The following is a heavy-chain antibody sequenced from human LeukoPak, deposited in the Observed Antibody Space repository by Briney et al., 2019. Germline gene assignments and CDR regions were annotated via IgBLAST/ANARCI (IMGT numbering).Heavy chain of an antibody. D-gene: IGHD6-6*01. CDR3: ARVRRQQLVNCWFDP. Sequence: ASVKVSCKASGYTFTGYYMHWVRQAPGQGLEWMGGIIPIFGTANYAQKFLGRVTITADESTSTAYMELCSLRSEDTAVYYCARVRRQQLVNCWFDPWGQGTLVTVSS. CDR1: GYTFTGYY. J-gene: IGHJ5*02. CDR2: IIPIFGTA. V-gene: IGHV1-69*13.